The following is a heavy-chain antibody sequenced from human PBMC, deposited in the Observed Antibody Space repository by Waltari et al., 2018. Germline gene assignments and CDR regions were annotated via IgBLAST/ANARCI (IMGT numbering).Heavy chain of an antibody. CDR1: GGSISSSSYY. V-gene: IGHV4-39*07. Sequence: QLQLQESGPGLVKPSETLSLTCTVSGGSISSSSYYWGWIRQPPGKGLEWIGSIYYSGSTYYNPSLKSRVTIAVDTSKNQFSLKLSSVTAADTAVYYCARAARGYCSSTSCSHFDYWGQGTLVTVSS. CDR3: ARAARGYCSSTSCSHFDY. CDR2: IYYSGST. J-gene: IGHJ4*02. D-gene: IGHD2-2*01.